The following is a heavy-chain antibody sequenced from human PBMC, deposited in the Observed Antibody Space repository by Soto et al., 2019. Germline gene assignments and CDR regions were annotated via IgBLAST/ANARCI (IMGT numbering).Heavy chain of an antibody. V-gene: IGHV4-34*01. J-gene: IGHJ5*02. CDR1: GGSFSGYY. Sequence: LSLTCAVYGGSFSGYYWSWIRQPPGKGLEWIGEINHSGSTNYNPSLKSRVTISVDTSKNQFSLKLSSVTAADTAVYYCARKLRFLEWLFPGNWFDPWGQGTLVTVSS. CDR3: ARKLRFLEWLFPGNWFDP. D-gene: IGHD3-3*01. CDR2: INHSGST.